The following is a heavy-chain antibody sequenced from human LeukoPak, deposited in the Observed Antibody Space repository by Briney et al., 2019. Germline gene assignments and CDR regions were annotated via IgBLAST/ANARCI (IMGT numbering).Heavy chain of an antibody. CDR3: AKTVAGYWYFDL. D-gene: IGHD6-19*01. CDR2: IYYSGST. J-gene: IGHJ2*01. CDR1: GGSISSYY. V-gene: IGHV4-59*01. Sequence: SETLSLTCTVSGGSISSYYWSWVRQPPGKGLEWIGYIYYSGSTNYNPSLKSRVTISVDTSKNQFSLKLSSVTAADTAVYYCAKTVAGYWYFDLWGRGTLVTVSS.